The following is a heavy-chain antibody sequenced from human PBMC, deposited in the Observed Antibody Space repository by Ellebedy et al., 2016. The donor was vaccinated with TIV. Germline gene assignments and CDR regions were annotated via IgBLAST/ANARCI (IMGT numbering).Heavy chain of an antibody. J-gene: IGHJ4*02. CDR2: ISGSGGST. D-gene: IGHD5-18*01. V-gene: IGHV3-23*01. CDR1: GFTFSSYA. CDR3: ARHMNTAMTNDY. Sequence: GESLKISCAASGFTFSSYAMSWVRQAPGKGLEWVSAISGSGGSTYYADSVKGRFTISRDNSKNTLYLQMNSLRAEDTAVYYCARHMNTAMTNDYWGQGTLVTVST.